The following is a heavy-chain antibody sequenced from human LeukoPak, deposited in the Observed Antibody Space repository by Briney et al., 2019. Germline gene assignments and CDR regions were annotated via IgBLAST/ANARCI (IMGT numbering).Heavy chain of an antibody. J-gene: IGHJ4*02. CDR3: AIGIKYFDY. CDR2: IWYDGSNK. D-gene: IGHD3-16*01. V-gene: IGHV3-33*01. CDR1: GFTFSSYG. Sequence: PGGSLRLSCAASGFTFSSYGTHWVRQAPGKGLEWVAVIWYDGSNKYYADSVKGRFTISRDNSKNTLYLQMNSLRAEDTAVYYCAIGIKYFDYWGQGTLVTVSS.